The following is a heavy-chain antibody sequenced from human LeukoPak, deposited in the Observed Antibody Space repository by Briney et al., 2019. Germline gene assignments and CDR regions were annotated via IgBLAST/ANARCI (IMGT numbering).Heavy chain of an antibody. V-gene: IGHV4-59*08. CDR2: IYYSGST. CDR3: ACFIAAGYLDY. CDR1: GGSISSYY. J-gene: IGHJ4*02. Sequence: SETLSLTCTVSGGSISSYYWSWLRQPPGKGLEWIGYIYYSGSTNYNPSLKSRVTISVDTSKNQFSLKLSSVTAADTAVYYCACFIAAGYLDYWGQGTLVTVSS. D-gene: IGHD6-13*01.